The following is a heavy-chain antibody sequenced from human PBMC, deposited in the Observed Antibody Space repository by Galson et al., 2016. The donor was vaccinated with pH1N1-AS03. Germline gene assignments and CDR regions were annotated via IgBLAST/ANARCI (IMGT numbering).Heavy chain of an antibody. CDR1: GYTFVNYG. CDR2: ISGYDGHT. CDR3: ARDESGYMY. J-gene: IGHJ4*02. V-gene: IGHV1-18*01. D-gene: IGHD3-3*01. Sequence: SVKVSCKASGYTFVNYGISWVRRAPGQGLEWMGWISGYDGHTGYAQKFQGRVTMTTDTSTNTAYMELRSLTSDDTAVYYCARDESGYMYWGQGTQLTVSS.